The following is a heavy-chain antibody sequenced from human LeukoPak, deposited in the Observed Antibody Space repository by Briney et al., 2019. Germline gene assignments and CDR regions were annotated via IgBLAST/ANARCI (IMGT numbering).Heavy chain of an antibody. Sequence: PGGSLRLSCAASGFTFSDYWMQWVRQAPGKGLEWVANINYHGNENYLVDSVKGRFTISRDNAKNSLFLQMNSLRAEDTAVYHCSRGDPDYWGQGTLVAVSS. D-gene: IGHD2-21*02. V-gene: IGHV3-7*01. CDR1: GFTFSDYW. CDR2: INYHGNEN. CDR3: SRGDPDY. J-gene: IGHJ4*02.